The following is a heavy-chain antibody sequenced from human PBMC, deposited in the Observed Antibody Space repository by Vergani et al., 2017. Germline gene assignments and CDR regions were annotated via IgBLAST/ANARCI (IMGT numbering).Heavy chain of an antibody. Sequence: EVQLVESGGALVKPGGSLRLSCAVSGFAFSNAWMTWVRQVPGKGLEWVGRIKRESDGGTAQYAAPVKGRFNVSRDDSKNTLYLQMNSLKMEDTAVYYCTTDFGGTCDTTRCDSRFDYWGQGTLVTVSS. D-gene: IGHD2-2*01. J-gene: IGHJ4*02. CDR1: GFAFSNAW. CDR3: TTDFGGTCDTTRCDSRFDY. V-gene: IGHV3-15*02. CDR2: IKRESDGGTA.